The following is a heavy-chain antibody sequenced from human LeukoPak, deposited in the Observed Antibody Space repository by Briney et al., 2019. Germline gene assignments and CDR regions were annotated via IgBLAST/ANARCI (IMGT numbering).Heavy chain of an antibody. CDR3: ARATYNWFDP. J-gene: IGHJ5*02. D-gene: IGHD3-16*01. CDR2: MNPNSGNT. V-gene: IGHV1-8*03. Sequence: ASVKVSCKASGGTFSSYDINWVRQATGQGLEWMGWMNPNSGNTGHAQKFQGRVTITRNTSISTAYMELSSLRSEDAAVYYCARATYNWFDPWGQGTLVTVSS. CDR1: GGTFSSYD.